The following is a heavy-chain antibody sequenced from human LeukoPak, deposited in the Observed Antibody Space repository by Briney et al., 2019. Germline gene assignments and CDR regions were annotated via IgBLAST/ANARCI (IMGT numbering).Heavy chain of an antibody. CDR3: ARTPIYYFDNSGYYN. CDR1: GGSINNYY. CDR2: IYSSGST. Sequence: SETLSLTCTVPGGSINNYYWSWIRQPAGKGLEWIGLIYSSGSTSYNPSLKSRVTMSVDTSKKQFSLRLSSVTAADTAVYYCARTPIYYFDNSGYYNWGQGTLVTVSS. J-gene: IGHJ4*02. V-gene: IGHV4-4*07. D-gene: IGHD3-22*01.